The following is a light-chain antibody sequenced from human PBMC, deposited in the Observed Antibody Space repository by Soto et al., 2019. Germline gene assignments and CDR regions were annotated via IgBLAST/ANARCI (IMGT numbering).Light chain of an antibody. CDR3: QQRSNWPPFT. CDR2: GAS. CDR1: QSIGNS. J-gene: IGKJ4*01. Sequence: EIVLTQSPATLSLSPGERGTLSCRASQSIGNSLVWYQQKPGQSPRLLIYGASTRATGIPVRFSGSGSGTDFTLTISSPEPQDSAVYYCQQRSNWPPFTFGGGTKVEIK. V-gene: IGKV3-11*01.